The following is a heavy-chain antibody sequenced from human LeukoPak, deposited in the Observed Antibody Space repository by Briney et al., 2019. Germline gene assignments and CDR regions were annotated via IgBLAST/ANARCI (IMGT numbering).Heavy chain of an antibody. V-gene: IGHV3-9*01. CDR3: ARGGQLVTYFDY. CDR2: ISWNSGSI. J-gene: IGHJ4*02. D-gene: IGHD6-6*01. Sequence: PGRSLRLSCAASGFTFDDYAMHWVRHAPGKGLEWVSGISWNSGSIGYADSVKGRFTISRDNAKNSLYLQMNGLSAEEAALYYCARGGQLVTYFDYWGQGTLVTVSS. CDR1: GFTFDDYA.